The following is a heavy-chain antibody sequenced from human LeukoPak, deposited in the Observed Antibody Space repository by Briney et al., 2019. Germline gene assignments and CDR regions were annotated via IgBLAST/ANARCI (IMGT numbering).Heavy chain of an antibody. D-gene: IGHD5-12*01. V-gene: IGHV3-23*01. CDR2: ISGSGGTT. CDR3: AKDGVATQHAPDI. CDR1: GFNFRAYA. J-gene: IGHJ3*02. Sequence: PGGSLRLSCAASGFNFRAYAMTWVRQAPGKGLDWVSGISGSGGTTYYADSVRGRFTISRDNSKNTVYLQLNNLTAEDTAVYYCAKDGVATQHAPDIWGHGTMVTVSS.